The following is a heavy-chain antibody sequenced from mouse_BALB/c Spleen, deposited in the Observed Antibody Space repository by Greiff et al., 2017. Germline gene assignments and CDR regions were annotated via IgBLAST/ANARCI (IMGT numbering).Heavy chain of an antibody. D-gene: IGHD1-1*01. CDR1: GFNIKDYY. J-gene: IGHJ3*01. Sequence: VHVKQSGAELVRSGASVKLSCTASGFNIKDYYMHWVKQRPEQGLEWIGWIDPENGDTEYAPKFQGKATMTADTSSNTAYLQLSSLTSEDTAVYYCARDGSSQCAYWGQGTLVTVSA. V-gene: IGHV14-4*02. CDR2: IDPENGDT. CDR3: ARDGSSQCAY.